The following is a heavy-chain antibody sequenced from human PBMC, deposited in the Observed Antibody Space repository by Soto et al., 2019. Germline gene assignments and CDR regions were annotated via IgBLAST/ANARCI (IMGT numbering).Heavy chain of an antibody. Sequence: ASVKVSCKASGYTFTGYYMHWVRQAPGQGLEWMGWINPNSGGTNYAQKFQGWVTMTRDTSISTAYMELSRLRSDDTAVYYCASAYCGGYCYSFYYYYGMDVWGQGTTVTVAS. CDR3: ASAYCGGYCYSFYYYYGMDV. CDR2: INPNSGGT. D-gene: IGHD2-21*02. V-gene: IGHV1-2*04. J-gene: IGHJ6*02. CDR1: GYTFTGYY.